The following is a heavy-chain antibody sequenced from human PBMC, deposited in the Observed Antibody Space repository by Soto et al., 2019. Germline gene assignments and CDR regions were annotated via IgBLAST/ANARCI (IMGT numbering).Heavy chain of an antibody. J-gene: IGHJ6*02. V-gene: IGHV1-46*03. D-gene: IGHD2-15*01. CDR1: GYTFTSYY. Sequence: ASVKVSCKASGYTFTSYYMHWVRQAPGQGLEWMGIINPSGGSTSYAQKFQGRVTMTRDTSTSTVYMELSSLRSEDTAVFYCASLKGFCSGGGCYGPPFYYSVMAVGGQGTTVTVSS. CDR3: ASLKGFCSGGGCYGPPFYYSVMAV. CDR2: INPSGGST.